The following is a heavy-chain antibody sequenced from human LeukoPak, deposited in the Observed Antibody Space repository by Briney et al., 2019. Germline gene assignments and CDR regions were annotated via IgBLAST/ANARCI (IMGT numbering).Heavy chain of an antibody. V-gene: IGHV1-3*01. CDR1: GYTFTSYA. D-gene: IGHD6-13*01. J-gene: IGHJ6*02. CDR2: INAGNGNT. Sequence: GASVKVSCKASGYTFTSYAMHWVRQAPGQRLEWMGWINAGNGNTKYSQKFQGRVTITRDTSASTAYMELSSLRSEDTAVYYCARDKVAAAGTDYYYYGMDVWGQGTTVTVSS. CDR3: ARDKVAAAGTDYYYYGMDV.